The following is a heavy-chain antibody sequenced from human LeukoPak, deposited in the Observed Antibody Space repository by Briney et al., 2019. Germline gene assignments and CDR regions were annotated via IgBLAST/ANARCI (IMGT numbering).Heavy chain of an antibody. J-gene: IGHJ4*02. V-gene: IGHV1-24*01. CDR2: SDPEDGER. CDR3: VTGFTTMAVDYFDY. D-gene: IGHD5-18*01. CDR1: GKTLSDLS. Sequence: GASVKVSCKVSGKTLSDLSFHWLRQPPGKGLEWLGGSDPEDGERIYAQMFQGRVTMTEDTSIDTAYMELSSLRSEDTAVYYCVTGFTTMAVDYFDYWGQGTLVTVSP.